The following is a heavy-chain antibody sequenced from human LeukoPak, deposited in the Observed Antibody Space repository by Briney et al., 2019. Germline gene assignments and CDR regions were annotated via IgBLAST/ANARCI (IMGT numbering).Heavy chain of an antibody. CDR3: ARGWIVGASGREGGAY. CDR1: GYTFTTYG. D-gene: IGHD1-26*01. CDR2: TNPDNGNT. J-gene: IGHJ4*02. Sequence: GASVKVSCKTSGYTFTTYGITWVRQAPGQGLEWMGWTNPDNGNTNYAQKLQGRVTMTTDTSTSTAYMELRSLRSDDTAVYYCARGWIVGASGREGGAYWGQGTLVTVSS. V-gene: IGHV1-18*01.